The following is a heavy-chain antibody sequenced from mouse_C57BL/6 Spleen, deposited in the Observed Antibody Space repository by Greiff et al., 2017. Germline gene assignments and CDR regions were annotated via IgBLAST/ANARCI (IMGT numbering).Heavy chain of an antibody. D-gene: IGHD1-1*01. Sequence: VQLQQSGPELVKPGASVKISCKASGYAFSSSWMNWVKQRPGKGLEWIGRIYPGDGDTNYNGKFKGKATLTADKSSSTADLQLSSLTSEDSAVYFCARWTTTDYFDYWGQGTTLTVS. CDR1: GYAFSSSW. CDR2: IYPGDGDT. J-gene: IGHJ2*01. V-gene: IGHV1-82*01. CDR3: ARWTTTDYFDY.